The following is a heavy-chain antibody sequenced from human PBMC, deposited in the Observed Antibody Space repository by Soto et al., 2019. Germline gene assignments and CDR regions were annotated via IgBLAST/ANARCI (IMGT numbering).Heavy chain of an antibody. D-gene: IGHD3-16*01. Sequence: EVQLVESGGGLVQPGGSLRLSCAASGFTFSSYWMHWVRQAPGKGLVWVSRINSDGSSTSYADSVKGRFTISRDNAKNTLYLQINSLRAEDTAVYYCARFGSLTWYFDLWGRCTLFTVSS. V-gene: IGHV3-74*01. CDR2: INSDGSST. J-gene: IGHJ2*01. CDR1: GFTFSSYW. CDR3: ARFGSLTWYFDL.